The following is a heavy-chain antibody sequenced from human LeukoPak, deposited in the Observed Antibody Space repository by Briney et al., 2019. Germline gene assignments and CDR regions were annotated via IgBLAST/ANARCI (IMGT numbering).Heavy chain of an antibody. CDR1: GFTFGDYI. V-gene: IGHV3-43*01. J-gene: IGHJ5*02. Sequence: PGGSLRLSCAASGFTFGDYIMHWVRQAPGKGLEWVSLISWDGISPYYADSVKGRFTVSRDNSQNSLYLQMNSLRSEDTAWYYCARDINTCSSTSCYTSGLGSWGQGTLVTVSS. CDR3: ARDINTCSSTSCYTSGLGS. D-gene: IGHD2-2*02. CDR2: ISWDGISP.